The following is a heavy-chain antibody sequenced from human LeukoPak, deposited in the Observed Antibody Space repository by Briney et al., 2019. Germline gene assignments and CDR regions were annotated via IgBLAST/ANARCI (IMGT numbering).Heavy chain of an antibody. D-gene: IGHD6-13*01. V-gene: IGHV1-2*02. J-gene: IGHJ5*02. CDR2: INPNSGGT. Sequence: ASVKVSCKASGYTFTGYYMHWVRQAPGQGLEWMGWINPNSGGTNYAQKFQGRVTMTRDMSISTAYMELSRLRSDDTAVYYCARVKQPAIRGWFDPWGQGTLVTVSS. CDR3: ARVKQPAIRGWFDP. CDR1: GYTFTGYY.